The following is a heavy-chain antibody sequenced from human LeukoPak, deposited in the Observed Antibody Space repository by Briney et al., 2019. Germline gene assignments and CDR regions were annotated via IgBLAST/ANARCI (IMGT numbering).Heavy chain of an antibody. CDR2: ISYDGSNK. D-gene: IGHD3/OR15-3a*01. CDR1: GFTFSSYA. J-gene: IGHJ3*02. CDR3: ARPLPWTNDAFDI. V-gene: IGHV3-30*04. Sequence: PGGSLRLSCAASGFTFSSYAMHRVRQAPGKGLEWVAVISYDGSNKYYADSVKGRFTISRDNSKNTLYLQMNSLRAEDTAVYYCARPLPWTNDAFDIWAQGTMVTVSS.